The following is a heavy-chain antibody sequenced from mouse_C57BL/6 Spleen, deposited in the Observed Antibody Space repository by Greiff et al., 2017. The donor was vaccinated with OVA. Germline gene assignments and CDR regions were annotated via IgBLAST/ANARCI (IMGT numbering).Heavy chain of an antibody. V-gene: IGHV1-9*01. CDR3: ASPPWDVRFAY. J-gene: IGHJ3*01. Sequence: QVQLQQSGAELMKPGASVKLSCKATGYTFTGYWIEWVKQRPGHGLEWIGEILPGSGSTNYNEKFKGKATFTADTSSNTAYMQLSSLTTEDSAIYYCASPPWDVRFAYWGQGTLVTVSA. CDR2: ILPGSGST. CDR1: GYTFTGYW. D-gene: IGHD4-1*01.